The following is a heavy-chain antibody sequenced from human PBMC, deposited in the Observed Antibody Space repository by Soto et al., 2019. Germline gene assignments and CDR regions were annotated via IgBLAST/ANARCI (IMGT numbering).Heavy chain of an antibody. CDR2: ISAYNGNT. Sequence: QVQLVQSGAEVKKPGASVKVSCKASGYTFTSYGISWVRQAPGQGLEWMGWISAYNGNTNYAQKLQGRVTMTTDTSTSTDYMELRSLRSDDTAVYYCARDWYYDILTGYYTTYYFDYWGQGTLVTVSS. D-gene: IGHD3-9*01. CDR1: GYTFTSYG. V-gene: IGHV1-18*01. CDR3: ARDWYYDILTGYYTTYYFDY. J-gene: IGHJ4*02.